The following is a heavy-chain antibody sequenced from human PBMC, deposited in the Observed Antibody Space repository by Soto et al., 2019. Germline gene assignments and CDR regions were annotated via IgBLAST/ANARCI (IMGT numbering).Heavy chain of an antibody. V-gene: IGHV3-48*02. CDR3: ARLPKGSVVTA. D-gene: IGHD2-21*02. CDR2: ISSSSAKT. J-gene: IGHJ4*02. CDR1: GFSFSDYS. Sequence: LVESGGALVYPGGSLRLSCIASGFSFSDYSMNWVRQAPGKGLQWVSYISSSSAKTYYADSVKGRFTVSRENAKNALFLEMNSLRDDDTATYYCARLPKGSVVTAWGKGTRVTVSS.